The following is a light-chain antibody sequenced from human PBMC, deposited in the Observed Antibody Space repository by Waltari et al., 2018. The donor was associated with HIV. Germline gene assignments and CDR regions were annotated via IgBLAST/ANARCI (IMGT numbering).Light chain of an antibody. CDR1: VGVYDY. CDR3: SSYGSTVTSYV. Sequence: QSALTQPASVSGSPGQSITISCVGVYDYVSWYQQHPGKAPKLMIFEVNYRPPGVSNRFSGSKPGNTASLTISGLQADDEADYYCSSYGSTVTSYVFGTGARVNVL. V-gene: IGLV2-14*01. J-gene: IGLJ1*01. CDR2: EVN.